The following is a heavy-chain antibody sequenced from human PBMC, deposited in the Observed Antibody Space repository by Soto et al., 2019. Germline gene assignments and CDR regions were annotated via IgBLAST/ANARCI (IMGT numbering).Heavy chain of an antibody. J-gene: IGHJ2*01. V-gene: IGHV3-9*01. D-gene: IGHD4-17*01. CDR1: GFTFDDYA. CDR2: ISWNSGSI. Sequence: EVQLVESGGGLVQPGRSLRLSCAASGFTFDDYAMHWVRQAPGKGLEWVSGISWNSGSIGYGDSVKGRFTISRDNAKNPLYLKRNSLRADDTALYYCAKTMTPTATTDNWYFDLWGRGTLVTVSS. CDR3: AKTMTPTATTDNWYFDL.